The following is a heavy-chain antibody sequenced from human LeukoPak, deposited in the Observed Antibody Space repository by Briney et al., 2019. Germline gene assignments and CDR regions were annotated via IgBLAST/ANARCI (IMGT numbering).Heavy chain of an antibody. Sequence: GGSLRLSCADSGFTFSDYAVNWVRQAPGKGLEWVSSISSSSSYIYYADSVKGRFTISRDNAKNSVYLQMNSLRAEDTAVYYCARVRGYNDFGSIDYWGQGTLVTVSS. J-gene: IGHJ4*02. V-gene: IGHV3-21*01. CDR2: ISSSSSYI. CDR3: ARVRGYNDFGSIDY. CDR1: GFTFSDYA. D-gene: IGHD3-3*01.